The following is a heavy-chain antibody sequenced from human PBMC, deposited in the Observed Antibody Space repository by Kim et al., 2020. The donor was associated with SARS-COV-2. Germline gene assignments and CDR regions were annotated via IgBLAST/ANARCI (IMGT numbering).Heavy chain of an antibody. Sequence: GGSLRLSCAASGFTFSSYWMSWVRQAPGKGLECVASIEEDGSEKYYVDSVNGRFTISRDNAKNSLYLQMKSLRAEDTAVYYCARTWDPPALLTYSFDYWG. J-gene: IGHJ4*01. CDR2: IEEDGSEK. CDR3: ARTWDPPALLTYSFDY. V-gene: IGHV3-7*01. D-gene: IGHD1-26*01. CDR1: GFTFSSYW.